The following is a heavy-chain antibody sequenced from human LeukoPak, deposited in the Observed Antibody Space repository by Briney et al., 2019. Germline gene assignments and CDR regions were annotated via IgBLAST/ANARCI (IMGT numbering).Heavy chain of an antibody. Sequence: PSETLTLTCTVTGGLISAYYWNWIRQSPGKGLEWIGHSYSGTTTYNPSLKSRVTISVDTSKNEFSLKLSSVTAADTAVYYCARRLRTYFDYWGQGSLVTVSS. CDR1: GGLISAYY. V-gene: IGHV4-4*09. CDR2: SYSGTT. J-gene: IGHJ4*02. CDR3: ARRLRTYFDY.